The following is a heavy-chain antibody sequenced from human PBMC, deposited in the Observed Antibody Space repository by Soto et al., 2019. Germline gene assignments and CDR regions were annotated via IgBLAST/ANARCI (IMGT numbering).Heavy chain of an antibody. D-gene: IGHD3-22*01. CDR3: AHHHHGSGYYKFQY. Sequence: SGPTLVHPPQPLTLTCTFSGSSLSPSGVGVVWIRQPPGKALEWLALIYPNDDKRYSPSLKSRLTITKATSKNKVVLTMTNMDPVDTATYCCAHHHHGSGYYKFQYWGQGTLVTVSS. CDR1: GSSLSPSGVG. J-gene: IGHJ1*01. V-gene: IGHV2-5*01. CDR2: IYPNDDK.